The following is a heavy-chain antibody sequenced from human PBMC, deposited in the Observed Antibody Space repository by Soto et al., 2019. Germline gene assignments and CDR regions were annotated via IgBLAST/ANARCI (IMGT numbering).Heavy chain of an antibody. Sequence: KPSETLSLSCTVYGGSFSGYYWSWIRQPPGKGLEWIGEINHSGSTNYNPSLKSRVTISVDTSKNQFSLKLSSVTAADTAVYYCARTAYGQQQAKFDYWGQGTLVTVSS. CDR3: ARTAYGQQQAKFDY. CDR1: GGSFSGYY. D-gene: IGHD6-13*01. J-gene: IGHJ4*02. CDR2: INHSGST. V-gene: IGHV4-34*01.